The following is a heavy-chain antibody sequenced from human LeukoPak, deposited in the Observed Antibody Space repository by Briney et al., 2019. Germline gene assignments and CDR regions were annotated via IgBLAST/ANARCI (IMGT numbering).Heavy chain of an antibody. CDR3: ARQAHCTSDLCYPFDY. CDR1: GGSISGYY. Sequence: SETLSLTCTVSGGSISGYYWSWIRQPPGKGLEWIGYIHYSGSTNYNPSLKSRVTISADTTKNQLSLKLSSATAADTAIYYCARQAHCTSDLCYPFDYWGQGTLVTVSS. CDR2: IHYSGST. J-gene: IGHJ4*02. D-gene: IGHD2-8*01. V-gene: IGHV4-59*08.